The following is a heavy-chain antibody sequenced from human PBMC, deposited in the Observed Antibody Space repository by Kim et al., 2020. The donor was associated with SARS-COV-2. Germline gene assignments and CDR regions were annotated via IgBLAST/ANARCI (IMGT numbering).Heavy chain of an antibody. CDR3: ARGNSSSYYYYGMDV. CDR1: GGSFSGYY. CDR2: INHSGST. D-gene: IGHD6-6*01. Sequence: SETLSLTCAVYGGSFSGYYWSWIRQPPGKGLEWIGEINHSGSTNYNPSLKSRVTISVDTSKNQFSLKLSSVTAADTAVYYCARGNSSSYYYYGMDVWGQGTTVTVSS. V-gene: IGHV4-34*01. J-gene: IGHJ6*02.